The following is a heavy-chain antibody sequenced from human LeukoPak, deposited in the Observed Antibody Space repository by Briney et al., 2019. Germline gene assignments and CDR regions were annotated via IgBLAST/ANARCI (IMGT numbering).Heavy chain of an antibody. CDR1: GFTFSSYS. CDR3: VKDMKIKAAGYYFDY. Sequence: GGSLRLSCAASGFTFSSYSMNWVRQAPGKGLEWVSSISGSSSYIYYADSVKGRFTISRDNAKNSLYLHMNSLRAEDTAVFYCVKDMKIKAAGYYFDYWGQGTLVTVSS. CDR2: ISGSSSYI. V-gene: IGHV3-21*01. D-gene: IGHD6-13*01. J-gene: IGHJ4*02.